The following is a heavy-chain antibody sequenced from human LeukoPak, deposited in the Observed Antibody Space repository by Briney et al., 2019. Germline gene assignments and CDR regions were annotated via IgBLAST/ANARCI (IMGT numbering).Heavy chain of an antibody. CDR3: ANGPSSSWPGLNH. V-gene: IGHV3-23*01. CDR2: ISASGGAT. Sequence: GGSLRLSCAVSGFNFRGSSMTWVRQAPGKGLEWVSSISASGGATYFADSVKGRFSVSRDNSKSTMSLQMNNLRVEDTAVYSCANGPSSSWPGLNHWGQGALVSVSS. CDR1: GFNFRGSS. D-gene: IGHD6-13*01. J-gene: IGHJ5*02.